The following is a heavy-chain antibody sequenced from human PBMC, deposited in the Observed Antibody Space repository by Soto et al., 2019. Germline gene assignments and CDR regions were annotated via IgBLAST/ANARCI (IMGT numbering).Heavy chain of an antibody. CDR3: ARGGVVVVAATRHWFEP. D-gene: IGHD2-15*01. CDR1: GGSISSYY. J-gene: IGHJ5*02. V-gene: IGHV4-59*01. Sequence: SETLSLTCSVSGGSISSYYWSWIRQPPGKGLEWIGYIYYSGSTNYNPSLKSRVTISVDTSKNQFSLQLSSVTAADTAVYYCARGGVVVVAATRHWFEPWGQGTLVTVS. CDR2: IYYSGST.